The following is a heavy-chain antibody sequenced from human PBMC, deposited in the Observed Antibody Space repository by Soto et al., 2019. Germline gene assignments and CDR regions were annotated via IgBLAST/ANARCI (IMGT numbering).Heavy chain of an antibody. Sequence: QVQLQESGPGLVKPSETLSLTCSVYGGSFSSHYWSWIRQPPGKGLEWIGEINASGRPTYNPSLTSRITISVDTSKTQFSLNLTSATAADTAVYYCARDSVGTGWFDPWGQGTLVTVSS. D-gene: IGHD2-15*01. CDR2: INASGRP. V-gene: IGHV4-34*10. CDR1: GGSFSSHY. CDR3: ARDSVGTGWFDP. J-gene: IGHJ5*02.